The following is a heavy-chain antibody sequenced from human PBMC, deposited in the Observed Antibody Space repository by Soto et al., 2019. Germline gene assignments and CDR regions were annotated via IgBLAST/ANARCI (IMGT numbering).Heavy chain of an antibody. CDR1: GGTFSSYA. CDR2: IIPIFGTA. V-gene: IGHV1-69*13. CDR3: ASTTTYYYDSSGYYPLDY. Sequence: SVKVSCKASGGTFSSYAISWVRQAPGQGLEWMGGIIPIFGTANYAQKFQGRVTITADESTSTAYMELSSLRSEDTAVYYCASTTTYYYDSSGYYPLDYWGQGALVTVSS. D-gene: IGHD3-22*01. J-gene: IGHJ4*02.